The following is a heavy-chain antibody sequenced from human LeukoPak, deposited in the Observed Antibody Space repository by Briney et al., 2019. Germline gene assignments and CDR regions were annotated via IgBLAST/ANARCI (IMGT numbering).Heavy chain of an antibody. CDR2: IRYDGSNK. D-gene: IGHD4-23*01. Sequence: GGSLRLSCAASGFTFSSYGMHWVRQAPGKGLEWVAFIRYDGSNKYYADSVKGRFTISRDNSKNTLYLQMNSLRAEDTAVYYCAKDRATTVVTPIGYYFDYWGQGTLVTVSS. J-gene: IGHJ4*02. CDR3: AKDRATTVVTPIGYYFDY. CDR1: GFTFSSYG. V-gene: IGHV3-30*02.